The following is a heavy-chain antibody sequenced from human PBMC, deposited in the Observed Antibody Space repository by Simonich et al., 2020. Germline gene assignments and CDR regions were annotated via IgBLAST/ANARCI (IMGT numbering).Heavy chain of an antibody. D-gene: IGHD6-13*01. V-gene: IGHV4-39*01. CDR1: GGSISSSSYY. CDR3: ARHAGFAFDI. J-gene: IGHJ3*02. CDR2: IYYNGST. Sequence: QLQLQESGPGLVKPSETLSLTCTVSGGSISSSSYYWGWIRQPPGKGLEWIGSIYYNGSTNYNPSLKSRVTISVDTSKNQFSLKLSSVTAADTAVYYCARHAGFAFDIWGQGTMVTVSS.